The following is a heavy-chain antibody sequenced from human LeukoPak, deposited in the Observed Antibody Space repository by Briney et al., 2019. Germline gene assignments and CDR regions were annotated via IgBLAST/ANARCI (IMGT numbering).Heavy chain of an antibody. Sequence: PSETLSLTCTVSGAFISSYFWSWLRQPPGEGLVWIGYIYSWTTNYNPSLESRVTISADTSKNQVPLKLTSVTAADTAVYYCARHDVIPAFQRGMDVWGQGATVTVSS. D-gene: IGHD2-2*01. CDR2: IYSWTT. J-gene: IGHJ6*02. V-gene: IGHV4-59*08. CDR3: ARHDVIPAFQRGMDV. CDR1: GAFISSYF.